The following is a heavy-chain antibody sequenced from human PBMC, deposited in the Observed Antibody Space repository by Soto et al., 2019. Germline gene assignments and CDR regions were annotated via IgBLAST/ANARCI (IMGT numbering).Heavy chain of an antibody. CDR1: GFAFSNYG. V-gene: IGHV3-33*01. CDR3: VRGGKTAGAFDI. D-gene: IGHD3-16*01. Sequence: GGSLRLCCAASGFAFSNYGMHWVRQAPGKGLEWVAVIWDDGNQKYYVDSVKGRFTISRDNSENTMFLQMNSLTAEDTAVYYCVRGGKTAGAFDIWGQGTMVTVSS. J-gene: IGHJ3*02. CDR2: IWDDGNQK.